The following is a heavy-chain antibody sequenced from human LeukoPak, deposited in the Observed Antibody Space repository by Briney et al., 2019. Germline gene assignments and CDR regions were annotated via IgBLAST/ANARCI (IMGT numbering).Heavy chain of an antibody. J-gene: IGHJ4*02. V-gene: IGHV3-21*01. D-gene: IGHD1-26*01. Sequence: GGSLRLSCAASGFTFSDYAMNWVRQAPGQGLEWVSAISSSGIHIYYADSVKGRFTISRDNAKNSLDMQMNSLTAEDTAVYCCARGSGSYGKYYFDYWGQGTLVTVSS. CDR2: ISSSGIHI. CDR3: ARGSGSYGKYYFDY. CDR1: GFTFSDYA.